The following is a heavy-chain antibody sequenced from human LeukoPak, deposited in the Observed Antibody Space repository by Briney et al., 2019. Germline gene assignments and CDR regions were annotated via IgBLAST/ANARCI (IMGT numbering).Heavy chain of an antibody. CDR3: ARDSMVRGMGY. V-gene: IGHV4-30-4*01. D-gene: IGHD3-10*01. CDR1: GGYISSADFH. J-gene: IGHJ4*02. CDR2: ISYSGST. Sequence: SQTLSLTCTVSGGYISSADFHWSWIRLPPGKGLQWIGYISYSGSTYYNPSLKSRLTISVDTSKNQFSLKLSSVTAADTAVHYCARDSMVRGMGYWGQGTLVTVSS.